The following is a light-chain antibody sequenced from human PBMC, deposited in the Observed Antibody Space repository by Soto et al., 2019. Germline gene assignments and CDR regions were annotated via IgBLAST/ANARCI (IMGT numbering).Light chain of an antibody. V-gene: IGLV2-14*03. CDR2: DVS. J-gene: IGLJ1*01. Sequence: QSALTQPASVSGSPGQSITISCTGTSTDIGGYNYVSWYQQLPGKVPKLIIYDVSNRPSGVSDCFSGSKSGNAASLTISGLQAEDEADYYCSSYTGTSTLYVFGTGSKLTVL. CDR1: STDIGGYNY. CDR3: SSYTGTSTLYV.